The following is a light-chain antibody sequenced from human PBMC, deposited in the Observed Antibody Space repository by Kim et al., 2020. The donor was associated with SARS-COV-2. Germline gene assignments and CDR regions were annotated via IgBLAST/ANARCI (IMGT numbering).Light chain of an antibody. CDR3: CSYAGSHWV. J-gene: IGLJ3*02. CDR2: DVS. V-gene: IGLV2-11*01. Sequence: QSALSQPRSVSGSPGQSVTISCTGISSDVGGYKSVSWYQHHPGKAPQFMIYDVSKRPSGVPNRFSGSKSGNTASLTISGLQAEDEADYYCCSYAGSHWVFGGGTQLTV. CDR1: SSDVGGYKS.